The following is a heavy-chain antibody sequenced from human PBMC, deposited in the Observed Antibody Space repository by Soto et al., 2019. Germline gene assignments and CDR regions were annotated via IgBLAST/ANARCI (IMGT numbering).Heavy chain of an antibody. D-gene: IGHD6-6*01. V-gene: IGHV3-53*01. CDR1: GFTVSSNY. CDR3: AREGYSSSSRYFDY. J-gene: IGHJ4*02. Sequence: GGSLRLSCAASGFTVSSNYMSWVRQAPGKGLEWVSVIYSGGSTYYADSVKGRFTISRDNSKNTLYLQMNSLRAEDTAVYYCAREGYSSSSRYFDYWGQGTLVTVSS. CDR2: IYSGGST.